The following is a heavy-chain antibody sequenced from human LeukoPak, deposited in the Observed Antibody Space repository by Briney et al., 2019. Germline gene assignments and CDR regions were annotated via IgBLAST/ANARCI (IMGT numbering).Heavy chain of an antibody. Sequence: PSQTLSLTRNVSGGSISSGSYYWSWIRQFPGKGLEWIGYIYYSGTTYYNPSLKSRVIISVDTSKNQFSLNLSSVTAADTAVYYCARADTSGTDFDNWGRGTLVTVSS. J-gene: IGHJ4*02. CDR1: GGSISSGSYY. CDR2: IYYSGTT. V-gene: IGHV4-31*03. D-gene: IGHD3-22*01. CDR3: ARADTSGTDFDN.